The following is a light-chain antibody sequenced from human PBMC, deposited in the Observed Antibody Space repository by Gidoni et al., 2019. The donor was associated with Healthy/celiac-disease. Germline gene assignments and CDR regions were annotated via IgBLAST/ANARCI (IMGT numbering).Light chain of an antibody. CDR3: QQYDNLPRT. J-gene: IGKJ2*01. Sequence: DIQMTQSPSSLSASVGDRVTITCQASQDISNYLNWYQQKPGKAPKLLIYDASNLETGVPSRFSGSGPGTDFTFTISSLQHEDIATYYCQQYDNLPRTFXQXTKLEIK. CDR1: QDISNY. V-gene: IGKV1-33*01. CDR2: DAS.